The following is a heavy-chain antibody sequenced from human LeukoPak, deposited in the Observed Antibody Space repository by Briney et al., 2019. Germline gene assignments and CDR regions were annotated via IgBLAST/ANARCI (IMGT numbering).Heavy chain of an antibody. CDR3: ARDGLQLSAFDI. D-gene: IGHD5-24*01. V-gene: IGHV3-64*04. CDR1: GFTFSDYR. J-gene: IGHJ3*02. CDR2: ISSYGGST. Sequence: SGGSLRLSCSASGFTFSDYRMFWVRQAPGKGLEYVSGISSYGGSTSYADSVKGRFTISRDNSKNTLYLQMNSLRAEDTAVYYCARDGLQLSAFDIWGQGTMVTVSS.